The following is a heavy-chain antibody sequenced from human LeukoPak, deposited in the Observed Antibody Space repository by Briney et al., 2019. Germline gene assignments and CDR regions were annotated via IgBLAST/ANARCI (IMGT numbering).Heavy chain of an antibody. CDR1: GFTFDDFG. J-gene: IGHJ3*02. CDR2: INWNGRST. Sequence: GGSLRLSCGASGFTFDDFGMSWVRQAPGKGLEWVSGINWNGRSTGYADSVKGRFTISRDNAKNTLHLQMNSLRAEDTALYYCARGGYGANDDAFDIWGQGTMVTVSS. D-gene: IGHD4-23*01. CDR3: ARGGYGANDDAFDI. V-gene: IGHV3-20*04.